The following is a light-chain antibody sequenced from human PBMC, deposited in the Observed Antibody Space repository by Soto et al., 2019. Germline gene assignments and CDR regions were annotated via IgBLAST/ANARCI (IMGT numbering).Light chain of an antibody. V-gene: IGKV3-20*01. CDR1: QSFSSSY. CDR3: QQYGSSPSLT. Sequence: EIVLTQSPGTLSLSPGERASLSCRASQSFSSSYLAWYQLKPGQAPRLLIYDASTRAVGIPDRFSGSGSGTDFTLTISRLEPEDFAVYYCQQYGSSPSLTLGQGTKVDIK. J-gene: IGKJ1*01. CDR2: DAS.